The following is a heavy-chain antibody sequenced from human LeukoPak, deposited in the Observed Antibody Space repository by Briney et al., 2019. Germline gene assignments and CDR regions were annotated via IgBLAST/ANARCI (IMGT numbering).Heavy chain of an antibody. V-gene: IGHV3-74*01. CDR2: INSDGSST. D-gene: IGHD6-13*01. CDR1: AFTFSSYW. CDR3: AKDASKPAAGIAAAGTDY. Sequence: GGSLRLSCAASAFTFSSYWMHWVRQGPGKGLVWVSRINSDGSSTSYADSVKGRFTISRDNAKNTLYLQMNSLRAEDTAVYYCAKDASKPAAGIAAAGTDYWGQGTLVTVSS. J-gene: IGHJ4*02.